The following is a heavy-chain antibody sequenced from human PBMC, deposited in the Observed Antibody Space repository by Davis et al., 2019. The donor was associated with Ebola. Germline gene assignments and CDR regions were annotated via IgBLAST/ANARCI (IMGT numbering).Heavy chain of an antibody. CDR2: INHSGST. J-gene: IGHJ4*02. Sequence: SETLSLTCAVYGGSFSGYYWSWIRQPPGKGLEWIGEINHSGSTNYNPSLKSRVTISVDTSKNQFSLKLSSVTAADTAVYYCARMLTGKSDYWGQGTLVTVSS. D-gene: IGHD7-27*01. V-gene: IGHV4-34*01. CDR1: GGSFSGYY. CDR3: ARMLTGKSDY.